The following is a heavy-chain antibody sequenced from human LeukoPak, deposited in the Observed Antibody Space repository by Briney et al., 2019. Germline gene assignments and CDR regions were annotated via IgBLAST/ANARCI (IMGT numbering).Heavy chain of an antibody. CDR3: ARDGLFCNWFDP. Sequence: PGGSLRLSCAASGFTFSSNYMSWVRQAPGKGLEWVSVIYSGGSTYYADSVKGRFTISRDNSKNTLYLQMNSLRAEDTAVYYCARDGLFCNWFDPWGQGTLVTVSS. CDR2: IYSGGST. J-gene: IGHJ5*02. CDR1: GFTFSSNY. D-gene: IGHD3-3*01. V-gene: IGHV3-53*01.